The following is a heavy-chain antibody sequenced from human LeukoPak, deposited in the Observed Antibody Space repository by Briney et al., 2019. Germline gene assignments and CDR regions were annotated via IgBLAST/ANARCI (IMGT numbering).Heavy chain of an antibody. CDR3: ARGNYYGSGSSLDY. D-gene: IGHD3-10*01. V-gene: IGHV1-69*06. J-gene: IGHJ4*02. Sequence: SVKVSCKASGGTFSSYAISWVRQAPGQGLEWMGGIIPIFGTANYAQKFQGRVTITADKSTSTAYMELSSLRSEDTAVYYCARGNYYGSGSSLDYWGQGTLVTASS. CDR1: GGTFSSYA. CDR2: IIPIFGTA.